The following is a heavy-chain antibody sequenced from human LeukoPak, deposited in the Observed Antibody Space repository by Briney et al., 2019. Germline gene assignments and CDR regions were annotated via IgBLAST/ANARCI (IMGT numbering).Heavy chain of an antibody. D-gene: IGHD3-22*01. CDR3: ARDSTPLEYSSGYYPDAFDI. V-gene: IGHV3-11*01. Sequence: GGSLRLSCDVSGLTFSDYYMSWFRQAPGKGLEWVSYISSSGSTIYYADSVKGRFTISRDNAKNSLYLQMNSLRAEDTAVYYCARDSTPLEYSSGYYPDAFDIWGQGTMVTVSS. CDR1: GLTFSDYY. CDR2: ISSSGSTI. J-gene: IGHJ3*02.